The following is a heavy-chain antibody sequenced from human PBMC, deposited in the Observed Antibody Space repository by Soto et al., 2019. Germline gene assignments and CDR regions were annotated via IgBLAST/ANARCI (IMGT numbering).Heavy chain of an antibody. V-gene: IGHV5-10-1*01. CDR1: GYSFTSYW. CDR2: IDPSDSYT. J-gene: IGHJ4*02. D-gene: IGHD6-13*01. Sequence: PGESLKISCKGSGYSFTSYWVSWVRQMPGKGLEWMGRIDPSDSYTNYSPSFQGHVTVSADKSISTAYLQWSSLKASDTAMYYCARRDSSSWYGIDYWGQGTLVTVSS. CDR3: ARRDSSSWYGIDY.